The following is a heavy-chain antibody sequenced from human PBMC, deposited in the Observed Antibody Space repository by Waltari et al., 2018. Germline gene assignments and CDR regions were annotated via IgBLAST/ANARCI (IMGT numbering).Heavy chain of an antibody. CDR3: AKVGVVVIAKGAFDI. D-gene: IGHD2-21*01. V-gene: IGHV3-30*18. Sequence: QVQLVESGGGVVQPGRSLRLSCAASGFTFSSYGMHWVRQAPGKGLEWVAVISYDGSNKYYADSVKGRFTISRDNPKNTLYLQMNSLRAEDTAVYYCAKVGVVVIAKGAFDIWGQGTMVTVSS. J-gene: IGHJ3*02. CDR1: GFTFSSYG. CDR2: ISYDGSNK.